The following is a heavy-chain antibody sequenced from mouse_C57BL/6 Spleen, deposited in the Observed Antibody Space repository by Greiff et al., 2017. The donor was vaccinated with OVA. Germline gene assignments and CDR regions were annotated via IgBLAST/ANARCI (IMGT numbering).Heavy chain of an antibody. V-gene: IGHV1-26*01. CDR1: GYTFTDYY. D-gene: IGHD2-2*01. CDR3: ARLGYQCYFDY. J-gene: IGHJ2*01. CDR2: INPNNGGT. Sequence: EVQLQQSGPELVKPGASVKISCKASGYTFTDYYMNWVKQSHGKSLEWIGDINPNNGGTSYNQKFKGKATLTVDKSSSTAYMELRSLTSEDSAVYYCARLGYQCYFDYWGQGTTLTVSS.